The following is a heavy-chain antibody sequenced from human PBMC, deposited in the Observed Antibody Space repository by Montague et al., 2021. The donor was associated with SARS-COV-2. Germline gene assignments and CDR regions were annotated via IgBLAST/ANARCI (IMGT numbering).Heavy chain of an antibody. CDR1: GDSVSSNIAT. J-gene: IGHJ2*01. Sequence: CAISGDSVSSNIATWNWIRQSPSRGLEWLGRTYYRSKWYNGYAVSVRSRVIINPDTSNNRISLQLNSVTPEDTAVYYCARAYCGGDCYFYWHFDLWGRGTLVTVSS. D-gene: IGHD2-21*02. CDR3: ARAYCGGDCYFYWHFDL. V-gene: IGHV6-1*01. CDR2: TYYRSKWYN.